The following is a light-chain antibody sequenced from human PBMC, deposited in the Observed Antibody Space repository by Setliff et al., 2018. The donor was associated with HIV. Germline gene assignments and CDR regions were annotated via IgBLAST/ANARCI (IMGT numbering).Light chain of an antibody. J-gene: IGKJ2*01. CDR1: QSIGSR. V-gene: IGKV1-5*03. CDR3: QQYNSYSPYT. Sequence: DIQMTQSPSTLSASVRDRVTITCRASQSIGSRLAWYQQKPGKAPKLLIYKASSLESGVPSRFSGSGSGTEFTLTISSLQPDDFATYYCQQYNSYSPYTFGQGTKVDIK. CDR2: KAS.